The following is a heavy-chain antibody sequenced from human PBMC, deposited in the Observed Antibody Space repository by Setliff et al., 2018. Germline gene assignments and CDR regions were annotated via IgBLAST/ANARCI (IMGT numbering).Heavy chain of an antibody. CDR3: ARAHSSTLSVHDY. D-gene: IGHD2-2*01. V-gene: IGHV3-23*01. CDR2: ISASGRTT. Sequence: GGSLRLSCAASRFTFSNYAMSWVRQAPGKGLEWVSAISASGRTTYSADSVKGRFTISRDNSKNTPSLQMNSLRAEDTAVYYCARAHSSTLSVHDYWGQGTLVTVSS. J-gene: IGHJ4*02. CDR1: RFTFSNYA.